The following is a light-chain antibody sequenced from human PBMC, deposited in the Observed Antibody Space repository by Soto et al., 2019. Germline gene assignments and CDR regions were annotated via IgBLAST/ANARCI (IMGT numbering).Light chain of an antibody. J-gene: IGKJ1*01. CDR3: QQYNSYSRT. CDR2: DVS. Sequence: DIQLTQSPSTLSASVGDRVTITCRPSQNISTSLAWYQQKSGRAPKLLIYDVSNLESGVPSRFSGSGSGTEFSLTIRGLQPDDFATYYCQQYNSYSRTFGQGTKVEIK. CDR1: QNISTS. V-gene: IGKV1-5*01.